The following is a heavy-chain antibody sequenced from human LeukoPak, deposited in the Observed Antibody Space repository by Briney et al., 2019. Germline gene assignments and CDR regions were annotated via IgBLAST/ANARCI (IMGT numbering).Heavy chain of an antibody. D-gene: IGHD1-1*01. J-gene: IGHJ3*02. CDR1: GFTFSNYA. CDR3: ARRNDFGI. Sequence: GGSLRLSCAASGFTFSNYAMTWVRQAPGKGLEWVSAIVGSRGNTYYADSVRGRCTISRDNSKNTLYLQMNSLGAEDTAVYYCARRNDFGIWGQGTMVTVSS. V-gene: IGHV3-23*01. CDR2: IVGSRGNT.